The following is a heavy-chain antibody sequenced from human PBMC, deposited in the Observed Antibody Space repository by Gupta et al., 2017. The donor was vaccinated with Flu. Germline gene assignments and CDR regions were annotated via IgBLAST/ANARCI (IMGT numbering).Heavy chain of an antibody. V-gene: IGHV1-18*01. Sequence: VQLVQSGAEVKKPGASVKVSCKASGYTFTSYGISWVRQAPGQRLEWMGWISAYNGNTNYAQKLQGRVTMTTDTSTSTAYMELRSLRSDDTAVYYCARDSPVIVVVPAPPRVTFDPWGQGTLVTVSS. J-gene: IGHJ5*02. CDR3: ARDSPVIVVVPAPPRVTFDP. D-gene: IGHD2-2*01. CDR1: GYTFTSYG. CDR2: ISAYNGNT.